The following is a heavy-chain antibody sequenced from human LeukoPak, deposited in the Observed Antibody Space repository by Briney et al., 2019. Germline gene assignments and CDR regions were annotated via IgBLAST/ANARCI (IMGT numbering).Heavy chain of an antibody. Sequence: PGGSLRLSCAASGFTFSIYAMTWVRQAPGKGLEWVSTISGSGDTIYYADSVKGRFTISRDNSKNTLYLQMNSLRAEDTALYYCAKLERYCSSSTCHGNWYFDRWGRGTLVTVSS. CDR1: GFTFSIYA. CDR3: AKLERYCSSSTCHGNWYFDR. J-gene: IGHJ2*01. V-gene: IGHV3-23*01. D-gene: IGHD2-2*01. CDR2: ISGSGDTI.